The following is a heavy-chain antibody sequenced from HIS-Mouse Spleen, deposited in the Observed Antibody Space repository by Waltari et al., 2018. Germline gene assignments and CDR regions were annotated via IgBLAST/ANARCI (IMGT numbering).Heavy chain of an antibody. Sequence: QLQLQESGPGLVKPSETLSLPCTVPGGSISSSSYYWGWLRQPPGKGLEWIGSIYYSGSTYYNPSLKSRVTISVDTSKNQFSLKLSSVTAADTAVYYCARGAYWGQGTLVTVSS. V-gene: IGHV4-39*07. CDR1: GGSISSSSYY. CDR2: IYYSGST. J-gene: IGHJ4*02. CDR3: ARGAY.